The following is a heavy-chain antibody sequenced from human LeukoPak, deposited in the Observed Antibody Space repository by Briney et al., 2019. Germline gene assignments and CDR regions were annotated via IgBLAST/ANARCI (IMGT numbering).Heavy chain of an antibody. Sequence: GGSLRLSCAASGFTFSSYSMNWVRQAPGKGLEWVSSISSSSSYIYYADSVKGRFTISRDNAKNSLYLQMNSLRAEDTAVYYCARHWTEDIVVVPAAPGGNWFDPWGQGTLVTVSS. V-gene: IGHV3-21*01. CDR1: GFTFSSYS. J-gene: IGHJ5*02. CDR3: ARHWTEDIVVVPAAPGGNWFDP. D-gene: IGHD2-2*01. CDR2: ISSSSSYI.